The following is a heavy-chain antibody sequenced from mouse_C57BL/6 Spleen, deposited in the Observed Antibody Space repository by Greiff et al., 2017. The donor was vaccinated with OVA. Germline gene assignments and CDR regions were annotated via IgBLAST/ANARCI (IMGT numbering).Heavy chain of an antibody. CDR3: ARRSNLNPYWYFDV. V-gene: IGHV1-69*01. CDR1: GYTFTSYW. D-gene: IGHD2-5*01. CDR2: IDPSDSYT. Sequence: QVQLQQSGAELVMPGASVKLSCKASGYTFTSYWMHWVKQRPGQGLEWIGEIDPSDSYTNYNQKFKGKSTLTVDKSSSTAYMQLSSLTSEDSAVYYCARRSNLNPYWYFDVWGTGTTVTVSS. J-gene: IGHJ1*03.